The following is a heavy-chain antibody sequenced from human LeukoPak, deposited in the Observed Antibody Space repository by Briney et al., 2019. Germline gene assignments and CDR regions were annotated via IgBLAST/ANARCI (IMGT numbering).Heavy chain of an antibody. CDR3: ARDTAPFSMIDAFDI. V-gene: IGHV3-53*01. D-gene: IGHD2/OR15-2a*01. CDR2: IYSGGST. CDR1: GFTVSSNY. J-gene: IGHJ3*02. Sequence: PGGSLRLSCAASGFTVSSNYMSWVRQAPGKGLEWVSVIYSGGSTYYADSVKGRFTISRDNSKNTLYLQMNSLRAEDTAVYYCARDTAPFSMIDAFDIWGQGTMVTVSS.